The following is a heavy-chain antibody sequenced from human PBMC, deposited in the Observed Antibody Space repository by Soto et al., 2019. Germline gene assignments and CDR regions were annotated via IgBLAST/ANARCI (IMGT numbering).Heavy chain of an antibody. V-gene: IGHV4-34*01. D-gene: IGHD2-8*02. J-gene: IGHJ4*02. Sequence: PSETLSLTCAVYGGSFSGYYWTWIRQPPGTGLEWIGEINHSGSTNHNPSLKSRVTLSVDTSKNQFSLKLTSVTAADTAVYYCARDKITGLFDYWGQGTLVTVSS. CDR2: INHSGST. CDR3: ARDKITGLFDY. CDR1: GGSFSGYY.